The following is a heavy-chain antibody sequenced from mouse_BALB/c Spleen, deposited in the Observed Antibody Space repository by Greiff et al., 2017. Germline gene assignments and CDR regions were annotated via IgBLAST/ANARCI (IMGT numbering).Heavy chain of an antibody. V-gene: IGHV1-84*02. CDR1: GYTFTDYY. CDR3: ARKGYYGRFAY. Sequence: VQLQQSGPELVKPGASVKISCKASGYTFTDYYINWVKQKPGQGLEWIGWIYPGSGNTKYNEKFKGKATFTADTSSNTAYMQLSSLTSEDSAVYYCARKGYYGRFAYWGQGTLVTVSA. D-gene: IGHD1-2*01. J-gene: IGHJ3*01. CDR2: IYPGSGNT.